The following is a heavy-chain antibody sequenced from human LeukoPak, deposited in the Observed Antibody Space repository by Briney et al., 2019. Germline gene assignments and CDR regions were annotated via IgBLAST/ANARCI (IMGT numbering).Heavy chain of an antibody. D-gene: IGHD3-22*01. Sequence: GRSLRLSCAASGFTFSSYAMHWVRQAPGKGLEWVAVISYDGSDKYYADSVKGRFTISRDNSKNTLYLQTNSLRAEDTAVYYCARDQNDSSGYYSLHYYYYGMDVWGQGTTVTVSS. CDR3: ARDQNDSSGYYSLHYYYYGMDV. V-gene: IGHV3-30-3*01. CDR1: GFTFSSYA. J-gene: IGHJ6*02. CDR2: ISYDGSDK.